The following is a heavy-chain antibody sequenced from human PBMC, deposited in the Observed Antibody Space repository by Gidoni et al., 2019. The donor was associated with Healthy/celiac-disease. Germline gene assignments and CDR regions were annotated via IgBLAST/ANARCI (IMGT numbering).Heavy chain of an antibody. CDR3: ASGLRYSSSWYPTQNYYYYGMDV. CDR1: GGSISSSSYY. CDR2: IYYSGST. J-gene: IGHJ6*02. D-gene: IGHD6-13*01. Sequence: QLQLQESGPGLVKPSETLSLTCTVSGGSISSSSYYWGWIRQPPGKGLEWIGSIYYSGSTYYNPSLKSRVTISVDTSKNQFSLKLSSVTAADTAVYYCASGLRYSSSWYPTQNYYYYGMDVWGQGTTVTVSS. V-gene: IGHV4-39*01.